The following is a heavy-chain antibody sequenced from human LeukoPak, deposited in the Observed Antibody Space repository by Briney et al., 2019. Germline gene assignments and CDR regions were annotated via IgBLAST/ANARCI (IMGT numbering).Heavy chain of an antibody. J-gene: IGHJ4*02. V-gene: IGHV3-21*01. CDR2: ISSSSSYI. CDR3: ARFKYSSPENYYFDY. CDR1: GFTFSSYS. D-gene: IGHD6-6*01. Sequence: GGSLRLSCAASGFTFSSYSMNCVRQAPGKGLEWVSSISSSSSYIYYADSVKGRFTISRDNAKNSLYLQMNSLRAEDTAVYYCARFKYSSPENYYFDYWGQGTLVTVSS.